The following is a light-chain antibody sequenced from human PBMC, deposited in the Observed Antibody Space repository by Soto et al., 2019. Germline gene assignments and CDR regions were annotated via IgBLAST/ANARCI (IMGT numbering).Light chain of an antibody. CDR3: QELLGPSPT. Sequence: DIVMTQSPDSLAVSLGERATINCKSSQSVLYSSNNKNYLGWYQQKPRQPPKLLISWASTRESGVPDRFSGSRAGKDFTLTIRSPQAEDGAGYFCQELLGPSPTFGQGDKVEIK. CDR2: WAS. CDR1: QSVLYSSNNKNY. J-gene: IGKJ1*01. V-gene: IGKV4-1*01.